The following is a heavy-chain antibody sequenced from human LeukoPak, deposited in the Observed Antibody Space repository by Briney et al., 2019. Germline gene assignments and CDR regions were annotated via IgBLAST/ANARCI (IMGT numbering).Heavy chain of an antibody. CDR1: GFTFSSYA. Sequence: GGSLRLSCAASGFTFSSYAMHWVRQAPGKGLEWVAVISYDGSNKYYADSVKGRFTISRDNSKNTLYLQMNSLRAEDTAVYYCARLMVTNHYFDYWGQGTLVTVSS. J-gene: IGHJ4*02. D-gene: IGHD5-18*01. CDR3: ARLMVTNHYFDY. V-gene: IGHV3-30*04. CDR2: ISYDGSNK.